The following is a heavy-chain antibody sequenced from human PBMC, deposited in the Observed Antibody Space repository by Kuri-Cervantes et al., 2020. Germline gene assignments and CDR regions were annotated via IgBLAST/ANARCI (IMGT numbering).Heavy chain of an antibody. J-gene: IGHJ6*02. V-gene: IGHV1-18*04. D-gene: IGHD2-2*01. CDR2: IGAYNGNT. CDR3: ARDSPQDIVVVPAAARYYYYGMDV. Sequence: ASVKVSCKASGYTFTSYGISWVRQAPGQGLEWMGWIGAYNGNTNYAQKLQGRVTMTTDTSTSTAYMELRSLRSDDTAVYYCARDSPQDIVVVPAAARYYYYGMDVWGQGTTVTVSS. CDR1: GYTFTSYG.